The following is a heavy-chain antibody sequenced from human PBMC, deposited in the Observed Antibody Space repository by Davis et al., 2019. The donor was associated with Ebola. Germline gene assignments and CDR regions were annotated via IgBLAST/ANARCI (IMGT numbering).Heavy chain of an antibody. D-gene: IGHD3-16*01. Sequence: PSETLSLTCTVSGGSISSYYWSWIRQPAGKGLEWIGHIYTSGSTNYNPSLKSRVTISVDTSKNQFSLKLSSVTAADTAVYYCARDNPGGGDAFDIWGQGTMVTVSS. CDR3: ARDNPGGGDAFDI. V-gene: IGHV4-4*07. CDR1: GGSISSYY. CDR2: IYTSGST. J-gene: IGHJ3*02.